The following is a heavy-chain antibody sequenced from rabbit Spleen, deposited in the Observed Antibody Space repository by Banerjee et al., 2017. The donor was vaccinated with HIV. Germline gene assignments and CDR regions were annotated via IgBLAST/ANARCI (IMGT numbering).Heavy chain of an antibody. Sequence: QLEESAGGLVQPGGSLKLSCKASGFTLSSYYMNWVRQAPGKGLEWIGYIDPVFGITYYANWVNGRFSISRENAQNTVFLQMTSLTAADTATYFCARRGPSSGWAKNLWGPGTLVTVS. D-gene: IGHD4-1*01. CDR2: IDPVFGIT. J-gene: IGHJ4*01. CDR3: ARRGPSSGWAKNL. CDR1: GFTLSSYY. V-gene: IGHV1S7*01.